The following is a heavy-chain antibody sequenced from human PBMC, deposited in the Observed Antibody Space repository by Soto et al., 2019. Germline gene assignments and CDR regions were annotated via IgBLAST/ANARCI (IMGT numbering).Heavy chain of an antibody. CDR1: GFTFSSYG. CDR3: AKDQYYDFWSGYPRYYYYYYGMDV. V-gene: IGHV3-30*18. J-gene: IGHJ6*02. Sequence: GGSLRLSCAASGFTFSSYGMHWVRQAPGKGLEWVAVISYDGSNKYYADSVKGRFTISRDNSKNTLYLQMNSLRAEDTAVYYCAKDQYYDFWSGYPRYYYYYYGMDVWGQGTTVTVSS. D-gene: IGHD3-3*01. CDR2: ISYDGSNK.